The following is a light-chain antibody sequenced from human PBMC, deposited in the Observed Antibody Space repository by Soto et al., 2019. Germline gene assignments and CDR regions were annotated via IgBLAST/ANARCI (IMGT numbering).Light chain of an antibody. CDR1: QSVSNY. Sequence: EIVLTQSPATLSLSPGERATLSCRASQSVSNYLVWYQQKPGHVPRLLIYDASNRATGIPARFSGSGSGTDFTLTISSLGPEDSAVYYCQQRRNWVYTFGQGTKLEIK. CDR2: DAS. V-gene: IGKV3-11*01. CDR3: QQRRNWVYT. J-gene: IGKJ2*01.